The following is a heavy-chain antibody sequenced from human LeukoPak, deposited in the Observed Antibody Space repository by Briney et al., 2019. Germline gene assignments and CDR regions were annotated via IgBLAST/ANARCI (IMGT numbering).Heavy chain of an antibody. D-gene: IGHD6-13*01. CDR1: GGSISSSSYY. CDR3: ARAKGYSSSWYFDY. Sequence: SETLSLTCTVSGGSISSSSYYWGWIRQPPGKGLEWIGEINHSGSTNYNPSLKSRVTISVDTSKNQFSLKLSSVTAADTAVYYCARAKGYSSSWYFDYWGQGTLVTVSS. CDR2: INHSGST. V-gene: IGHV4-39*07. J-gene: IGHJ4*02.